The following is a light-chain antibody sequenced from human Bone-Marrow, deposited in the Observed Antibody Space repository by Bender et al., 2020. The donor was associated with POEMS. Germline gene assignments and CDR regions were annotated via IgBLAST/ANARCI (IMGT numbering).Light chain of an antibody. J-gene: IGLJ2*01. CDR3: CSYAGTYILL. CDR1: SSDIGDYNY. CDR2: DVT. Sequence: QSVLTQPASVSGSPGQSITISCSGTSSDIGDYNYVSWYQHHPGKAPKLIIYDVTNRPSGVSDRFSGSKSGNTASLTISGLQADDEANYYCCSYAGTYILLFGGGTKLTVL. V-gene: IGLV2-14*03.